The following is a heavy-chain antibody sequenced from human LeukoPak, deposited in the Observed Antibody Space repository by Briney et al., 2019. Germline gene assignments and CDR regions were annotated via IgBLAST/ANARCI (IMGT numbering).Heavy chain of an antibody. V-gene: IGHV6-1*01. Sequence: SQTLSLTCAISGDSVSSNSAAWNWIRQSPSRGLEWLGRTYYRSKWYNDYAVSVKSRITINPDTSKNQFSLQLNSVTPEDTAVYYCARDKVASDYYYDSSGYYSFDYWGQGTLVTVSS. CDR2: TYYRSKWYN. D-gene: IGHD3-22*01. CDR3: ARDKVASDYYYDSSGYYSFDY. J-gene: IGHJ4*02. CDR1: GDSVSSNSAA.